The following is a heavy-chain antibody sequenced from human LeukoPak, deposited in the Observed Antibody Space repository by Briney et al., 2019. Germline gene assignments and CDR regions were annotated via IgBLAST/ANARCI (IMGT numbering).Heavy chain of an antibody. V-gene: IGHV1-8*01. CDR3: ARDVGIAAAGYYYGMDV. J-gene: IGHJ6*02. Sequence: ASVKVSCKASGYTFTSYDINWVRQATGQGREWMGWMNPNSGNTGYAQKFQGRVTMTRNTSISTAYMALSSLRSEDTAVYYCARDVGIAAAGYYYGMDVWGQGTTVTVSS. D-gene: IGHD6-13*01. CDR1: GYTFTSYD. CDR2: MNPNSGNT.